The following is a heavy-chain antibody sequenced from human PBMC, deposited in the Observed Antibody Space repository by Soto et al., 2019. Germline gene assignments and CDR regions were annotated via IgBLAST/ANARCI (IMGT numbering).Heavy chain of an antibody. CDR1: GFTFSSYS. Sequence: LRLSCAASGFTFSSYSMNWVRQAPGKGLEWVSYISSSSSTIYYADSVKGRFTISRDNAKNSLYLQMNSLRDEDTAVYYCAREGGILDYYYYYGMDVWGQGTTVTVSS. CDR3: AREGGILDYYYYYGMDV. CDR2: ISSSSSTI. V-gene: IGHV3-48*02. J-gene: IGHJ6*02. D-gene: IGHD3-3*01.